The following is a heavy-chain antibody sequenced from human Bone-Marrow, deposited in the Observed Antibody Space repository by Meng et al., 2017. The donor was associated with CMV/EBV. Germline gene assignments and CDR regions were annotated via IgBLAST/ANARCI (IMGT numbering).Heavy chain of an antibody. Sequence: QVQLVQAGAGGKKPGASVKGSCKASGYTFTSYGISWVRQAPGQGLEWMGWISAYNGNTNYAQKLQGRVTMTTDTSTSTAYMELRSLRSDDAAVYYCARVPLRWGSFPLDWGQGTLVTVSS. CDR3: ARVPLRWGSFPLD. CDR1: GYTFTSYG. V-gene: IGHV1-18*01. CDR2: ISAYNGNT. J-gene: IGHJ4*02. D-gene: IGHD3-16*01.